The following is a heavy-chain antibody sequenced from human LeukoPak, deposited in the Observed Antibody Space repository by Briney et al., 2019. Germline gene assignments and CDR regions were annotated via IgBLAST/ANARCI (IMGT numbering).Heavy chain of an antibody. CDR1: GFTFSGYA. CDR3: ARDYCSSTSCLFDY. Sequence: GGSLRLSCAACGFTFSGYALSWVRQAPGKGLEWVSGISGSGGSTYYSDSVKGRFTISRDNSKNTLYLQMNSLRAEDTAVYYCARDYCSSTSCLFDYWGQGTLVTVSS. D-gene: IGHD2-2*01. V-gene: IGHV3-23*01. CDR2: ISGSGGST. J-gene: IGHJ4*02.